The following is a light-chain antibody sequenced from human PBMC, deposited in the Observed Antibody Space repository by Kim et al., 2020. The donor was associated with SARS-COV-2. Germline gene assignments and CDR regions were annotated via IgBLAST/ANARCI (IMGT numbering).Light chain of an antibody. CDR3: QQYNNWPYT. Sequence: SASPGDSAPLPCRARQSVSSNLAWYQQRPGQPPRLLIYGDSNRANGVPARLGGSGSGTEFTLTLSSLQSEDFALYSCQQYNNWPYTFGQGNKLEI. V-gene: IGKV3-15*01. CDR1: QSVSSN. CDR2: GDS. J-gene: IGKJ2*01.